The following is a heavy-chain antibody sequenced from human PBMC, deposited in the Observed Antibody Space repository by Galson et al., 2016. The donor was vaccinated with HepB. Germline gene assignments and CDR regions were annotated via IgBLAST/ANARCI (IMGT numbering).Heavy chain of an antibody. J-gene: IGHJ4*02. CDR2: ISSDGSKE. D-gene: IGHD5-12*01. V-gene: IGHV3-30-3*01. CDR3: AKDNAAWRVDY. Sequence: SLRLSCAASGFTFSRYTMHWVRQAPGKGLEWVAVISSDGSKEYYADSVKGRFTISRDNSRNTLYLQMNSLRAEDAAVYYCAKDNAAWRVDYWGQRSRVTV. CDR1: GFTFSRYT.